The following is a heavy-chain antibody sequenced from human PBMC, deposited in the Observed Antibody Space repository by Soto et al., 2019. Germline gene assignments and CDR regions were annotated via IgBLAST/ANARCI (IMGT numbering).Heavy chain of an antibody. V-gene: IGHV1-69*02. CDR1: GGTFSSYT. J-gene: IGHJ4*02. D-gene: IGHD3-10*01. Sequence: QVQLVQSGAEVKKPGSSVKVSCKASGGTFSSYTISWVRQAPGQGLEWMGRIIPILGIANYAQKFQGRVTXXAXKFXSTAYMELSSLRSEDTAVYYCARGNGSGSYLSVDYWGQGTLVTVSS. CDR3: ARGNGSGSYLSVDY. CDR2: IIPILGIA.